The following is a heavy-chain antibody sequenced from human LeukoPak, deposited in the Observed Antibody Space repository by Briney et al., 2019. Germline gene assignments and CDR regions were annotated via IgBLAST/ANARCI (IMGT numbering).Heavy chain of an antibody. D-gene: IGHD2-21*02. CDR2: INHSGST. V-gene: IGHV4-34*01. J-gene: IGHJ4*02. CDR3: ARGGFYCGGDCYVDY. CDR1: GGSFIPYY. Sequence: SETLSLSCAVYGGSFIPYYWSWIRQPPGKGLEWIGEINHSGSTNYNPSLKSRVTISVDTSKNQFSLKLSSVTAADTAVYYCARGGFYCGGDCYVDYWGQGTLVTVSS.